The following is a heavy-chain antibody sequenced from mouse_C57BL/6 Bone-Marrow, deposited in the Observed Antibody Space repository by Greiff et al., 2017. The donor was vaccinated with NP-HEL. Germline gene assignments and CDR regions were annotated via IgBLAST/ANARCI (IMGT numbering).Heavy chain of an antibody. CDR1: GYTFTSYW. V-gene: IGHV1-69*01. D-gene: IGHD1-2*01. J-gene: IGHJ3*01. Sequence: QVQLQQPGAELVMPGASVKLSCKASGYTFTSYWMHWVKQRPGQGLEWIGEIDPSDSYTNYNQKFKGKATLTVDTSSSTAYMQLSSLTSEDSAVYYCARWSYYYGFFAYWGQGTLVTVSA. CDR2: IDPSDSYT. CDR3: ARWSYYYGFFAY.